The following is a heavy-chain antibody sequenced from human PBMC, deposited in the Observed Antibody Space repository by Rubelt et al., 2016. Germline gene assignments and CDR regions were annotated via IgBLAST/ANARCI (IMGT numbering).Heavy chain of an antibody. CDR3: AGVVLVCGYDDY. V-gene: IGHV4-34*01. J-gene: IGHJ4*01. CDR2: INHSGRT. Sequence: QVQLQQWGAGLLKPSETLSLTCAVYGGSFSGYYWSWIRQPPGKGLEWIGEINHSGRTTYNPSLKSRVTILVDTSKNQVPWRMTSVPAADTAVYYWAGVVLVCGYDDYWGHGTLVTVSS. D-gene: IGHD5-12*01. CDR1: GGSFSGYY.